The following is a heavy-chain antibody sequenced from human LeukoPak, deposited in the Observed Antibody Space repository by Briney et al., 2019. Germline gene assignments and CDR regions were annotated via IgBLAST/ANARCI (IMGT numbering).Heavy chain of an antibody. J-gene: IGHJ4*02. CDR3: GKDIQHYDFWSGYEY. CDR2: ISWDGGRT. Sequence: GGSLRLSCAASGFTFDEYSMQWVRQAPGKGLEWVSVISWDGGRTYYADSVKGLFTISRDNSKKSLYLQRNSLRTEDTAFYYCGKDIQHYDFWSGYEYRGRGTLVTVSS. V-gene: IGHV3-43*01. CDR1: GFTFDEYS. D-gene: IGHD3-3*01.